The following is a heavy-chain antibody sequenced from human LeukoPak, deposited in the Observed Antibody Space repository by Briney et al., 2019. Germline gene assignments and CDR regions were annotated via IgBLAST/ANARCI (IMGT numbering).Heavy chain of an antibody. CDR3: ARVGRGIAARPYYFDY. CDR2: ISTSSSYI. D-gene: IGHD6-6*01. V-gene: IGHV3-21*01. Sequence: GGFLRLSCAASGFTFSGYDMSWVRQAPGKGLEWVSSISTSSSYIYYADSVKGRFTISRDNAKNSLYLQMNSLRAEDTAVYYCARVGRGIAARPYYFDYWGQGTLVTVSS. J-gene: IGHJ4*02. CDR1: GFTFSGYD.